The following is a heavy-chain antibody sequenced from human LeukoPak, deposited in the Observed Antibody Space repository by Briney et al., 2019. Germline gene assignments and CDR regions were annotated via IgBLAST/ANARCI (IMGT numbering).Heavy chain of an antibody. CDR3: ASRYFGSGSYYGPFGY. Sequence: GESLKISCKGSGYSFTTYWIGWVRQMPGKGLEWMGIIYPGDSDTRYSPSFRGQVTISADKSISTAYLQWSSLKASDTAMYYCASRYFGSGSYYGPFGYWGQGTLVTVSS. J-gene: IGHJ4*02. D-gene: IGHD3-10*01. CDR1: GYSFTTYW. V-gene: IGHV5-51*01. CDR2: IYPGDSDT.